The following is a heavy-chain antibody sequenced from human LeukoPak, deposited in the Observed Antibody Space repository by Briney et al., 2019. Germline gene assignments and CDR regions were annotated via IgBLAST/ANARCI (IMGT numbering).Heavy chain of an antibody. J-gene: IGHJ4*02. Sequence: SGPTLVNPTQTLTLTCNFSGFSLSTSGVVVGWIRQPPGKALEWLALIYWDDDKRYSPSLKSRLTITEDTSKTQVVLTMTNMDPVDTATYYCALVIVGATSPNFDYWGQGTLVTVSS. V-gene: IGHV2-5*02. CDR3: ALVIVGATSPNFDY. D-gene: IGHD1-26*01. CDR2: IYWDDDK. CDR1: GFSLSTSGVV.